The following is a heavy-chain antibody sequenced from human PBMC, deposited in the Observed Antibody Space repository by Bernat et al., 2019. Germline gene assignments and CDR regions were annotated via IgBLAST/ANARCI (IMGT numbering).Heavy chain of an antibody. CDR1: GFTFSSDY. V-gene: IGHV3-7*03. J-gene: IGHJ4*01. Sequence: EVQLVDSGGGLVQPGGSLRLPCAASGFTFSSDYITWVRQAPGKGLEWVANRNQDGSATYYADSVKGRFIISRDNARTSVYLQMGSLRTEDTAIYYCAKGFGPENWGHGTLVTVSS. CDR2: RNQDGSAT. D-gene: IGHD3-16*01. CDR3: AKGFGPEN.